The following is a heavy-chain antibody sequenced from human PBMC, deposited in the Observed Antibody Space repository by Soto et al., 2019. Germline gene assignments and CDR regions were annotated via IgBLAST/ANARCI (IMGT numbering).Heavy chain of an antibody. CDR3: ARYSMVRGVPFDY. CDR2: INPNSGGT. V-gene: IGHV1-2*02. CDR1: GYTFTGYY. D-gene: IGHD3-10*01. J-gene: IGHJ4*02. Sequence: GASVKVSCKASGYTFTGYYTHWVRQAPGQGLEWMGWINPNSGGTNYAQKFQGRVTMTRDTSISTAYMELSRLRSDDTAVYYCARYSMVRGVPFDYWGQGTLVTVSS.